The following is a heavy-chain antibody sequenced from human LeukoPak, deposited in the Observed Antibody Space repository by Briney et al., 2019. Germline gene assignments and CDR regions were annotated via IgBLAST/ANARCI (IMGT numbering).Heavy chain of an antibody. CDR3: ARELYGSGSQFYYYYYMDV. CDR1: GDSVSSNSAA. CDR2: TYYRSKWYN. V-gene: IGHV6-1*01. J-gene: IGHJ6*03. D-gene: IGHD3-10*01. Sequence: SQTLSLTCAISGDSVSSNSAAWNWIRQSPSRGLEWLGRTYYRSKWYNDYAVSVKSRITINPYTSKNQFSLQLNSVTPEDTAVYYCARELYGSGSQFYYYYYMDVWGKGTTVTVSS.